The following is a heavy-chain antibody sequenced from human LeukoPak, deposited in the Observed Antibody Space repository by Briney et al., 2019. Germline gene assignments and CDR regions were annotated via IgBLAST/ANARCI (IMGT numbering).Heavy chain of an antibody. CDR2: IYYSGST. D-gene: IGHD5-18*01. V-gene: IGHV4-59*01. CDR1: GGFISSYY. Sequence: PSETLSLTCTVSGGFISSYYWSWIRQPPGKGLEWIGYIYYSGSTNYNPSLKSRVTISVDTSKNQFSLKLSSVTAADTAVYYCARSWIQLWLPLEYWGRGTLVTVSS. J-gene: IGHJ4*02. CDR3: ARSWIQLWLPLEY.